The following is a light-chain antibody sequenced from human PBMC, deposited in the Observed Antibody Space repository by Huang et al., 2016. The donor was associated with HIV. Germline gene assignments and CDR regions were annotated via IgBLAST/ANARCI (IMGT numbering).Light chain of an antibody. CDR2: GAS. V-gene: IGKV3-20*01. Sequence: EIVLAQSPGTLSLSPGERATLSCRASQSVSSSNVAWYQQKPGQAPRLLIYGASSRDTGIPDRFSGSGSGTDFTLTISRLEPEDFAVYYCQEYETFGPGTKVDIK. J-gene: IGKJ3*01. CDR3: QEYET. CDR1: QSVSSSN.